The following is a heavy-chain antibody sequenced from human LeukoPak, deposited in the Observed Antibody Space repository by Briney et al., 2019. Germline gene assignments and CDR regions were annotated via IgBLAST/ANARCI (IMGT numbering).Heavy chain of an antibody. CDR1: GFTFDDYA. J-gene: IGHJ3*02. V-gene: IGHV3-9*01. D-gene: IGHD1-26*01. CDR3: AKDLGLGWELSDAFDI. CDR2: ISWNSGSI. Sequence: PGGSLRLSCAASGFTFDDYAMHWVRQAPGKGLEWVSGISWNSGSIGYADSVKGRFTISRDNAKNSLYLQMNNLRAEDTALYYCAKDLGLGWELSDAFDIWGQGTMVTVSS.